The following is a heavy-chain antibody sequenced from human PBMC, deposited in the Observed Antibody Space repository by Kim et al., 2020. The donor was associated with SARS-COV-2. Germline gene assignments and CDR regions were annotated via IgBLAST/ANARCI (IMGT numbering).Heavy chain of an antibody. J-gene: IGHJ6*02. V-gene: IGHV3-7*03. D-gene: IGHD3-22*01. CDR3: ARGGTRGDDSSGYYYGLAYYYYGMDV. CDR1: GFTFSSYW. Sequence: GGSLRLSCAASGFTFSSYWMSWVRQAPGKGLEWVANIKQDGSEKYYVDSVKGRFTISRDNAKNSLYLQMNSLRAEDTAVYYCARGGTRGDDSSGYYYGLAYYYYGMDVWGQGTTVTVSS. CDR2: IKQDGSEK.